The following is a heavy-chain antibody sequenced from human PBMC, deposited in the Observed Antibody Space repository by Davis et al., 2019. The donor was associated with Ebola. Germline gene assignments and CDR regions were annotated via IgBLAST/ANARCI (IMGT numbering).Heavy chain of an antibody. CDR3: ARLPYSSGLNL. Sequence: GSLRLSCTASGFTFSNAWMSWVRQPPGKGLEWIGYIYYSGSTNYNPSLKSRVTISVDTSKNQFSLKLSSVTAADTAVYYCARLPYSSGLNLWGQGTLVTVSS. V-gene: IGHV4-59*08. CDR1: GFTFSNAW. D-gene: IGHD6-19*01. J-gene: IGHJ4*02. CDR2: IYYSGST.